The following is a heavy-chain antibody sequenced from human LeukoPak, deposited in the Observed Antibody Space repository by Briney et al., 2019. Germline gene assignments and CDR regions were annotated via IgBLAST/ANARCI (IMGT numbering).Heavy chain of an antibody. J-gene: IGHJ3*02. CDR3: ARDELLRHAFDI. CDR1: GGSISSSSYY. Sequence: SETLSLTCTVSGGSISSSSYYWGWIRQPPGKGLEWIGSIYYSGSTYYNPSLKSRVTISVDKSKNQFSLKLSSVTAADTAVYYCARDELLRHAFDIWGQGTMVTVSS. D-gene: IGHD4-23*01. V-gene: IGHV4-39*07. CDR2: IYYSGST.